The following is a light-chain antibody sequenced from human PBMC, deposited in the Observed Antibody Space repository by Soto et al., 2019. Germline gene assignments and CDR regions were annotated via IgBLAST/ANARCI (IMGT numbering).Light chain of an antibody. Sequence: QSALTQPASVSGSPGQSITISCTGTSSDVGSYNLVSWYQQHPGKAPKLMIFEVNKRPSGVSNRFSGSKSGNTASLTISGLQTEDEADYYCCSYAGGIRLFGGGTKLTVL. CDR2: EVN. J-gene: IGLJ3*02. V-gene: IGLV2-23*02. CDR3: CSYAGGIRL. CDR1: SSDVGSYNL.